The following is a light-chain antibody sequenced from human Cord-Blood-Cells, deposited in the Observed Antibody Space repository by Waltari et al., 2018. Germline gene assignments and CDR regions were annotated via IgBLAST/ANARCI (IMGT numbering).Light chain of an antibody. J-gene: IGLJ2*01. CDR2: KDS. Sequence: SYELTQPPSVSVSPGQTARITCPGDALPKQYAYWYQEKPGQAPVMVIYKDSERPSGIPERVSGSSSGTTVTLTSSGVQAEDEADYYCQSADSSGTYVVFGGGTKLTVL. CDR1: ALPKQY. CDR3: QSADSSGTYVV. V-gene: IGLV3-25*02.